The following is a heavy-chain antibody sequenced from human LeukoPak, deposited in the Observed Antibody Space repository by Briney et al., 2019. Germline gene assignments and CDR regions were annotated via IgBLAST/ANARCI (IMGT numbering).Heavy chain of an antibody. CDR1: GGSIGGYTFY. Sequence: SETLSLTCNVSGGSIGGYTFYWGWIRQPPGKGLEWVATIYYNGNTFYNPSLKSRDAISIDISKSQFSLHLSSVTAADTALYYCARLTALAGHRGAFDIWGPGTMVTVSS. V-gene: IGHV4-39*01. CDR2: IYYNGNT. J-gene: IGHJ3*02. CDR3: ARLTALAGHRGAFDI. D-gene: IGHD6-19*01.